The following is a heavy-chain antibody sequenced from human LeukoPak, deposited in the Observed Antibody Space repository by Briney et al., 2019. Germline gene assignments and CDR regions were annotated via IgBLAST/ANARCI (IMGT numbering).Heavy chain of an antibody. CDR1: GGSISSYY. Sequence: SETLSLTCTVSGGSISSYYWSWIRQPPGKGLEWIGYIYYSGSTNYNPSLKSRVTISVDTSKNQFSLKLSSVTAADTAVYYCAAGITIFGVVIAWGQGTLVTVSS. V-gene: IGHV4-59*08. CDR2: IYYSGST. CDR3: AAGITIFGVVIA. D-gene: IGHD3-3*01. J-gene: IGHJ5*02.